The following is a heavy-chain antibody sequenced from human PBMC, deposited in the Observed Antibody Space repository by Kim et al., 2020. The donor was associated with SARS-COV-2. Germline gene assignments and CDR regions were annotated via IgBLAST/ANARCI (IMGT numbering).Heavy chain of an antibody. D-gene: IGHD2-21*02. CDR3: AKGVVVVTGDWFDP. V-gene: IGHV3-9*01. J-gene: IGHJ5*02. Sequence: YADSVKDRFHISRDNAKNSLYLQMNSLRAEDTALYYCAKGVVVVTGDWFDPWGQGTLVTVSS.